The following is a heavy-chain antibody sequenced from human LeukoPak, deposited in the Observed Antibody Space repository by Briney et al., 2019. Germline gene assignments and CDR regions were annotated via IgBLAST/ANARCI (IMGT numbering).Heavy chain of an antibody. V-gene: IGHV3-23*01. D-gene: IGHD6-13*01. CDR2: ISGSGGST. J-gene: IGHJ4*02. CDR3: ARRQHLNY. Sequence: RGSLRLSWAASGFTFSSYAMSWVRQAPGKGLEWVSAISGSGGSTYYADSMKGRFTISRDNAKNSLYLQMNSLRAEDTAVYYRARRQHLNYWGQGTLVTVSS. CDR1: GFTFSSYA.